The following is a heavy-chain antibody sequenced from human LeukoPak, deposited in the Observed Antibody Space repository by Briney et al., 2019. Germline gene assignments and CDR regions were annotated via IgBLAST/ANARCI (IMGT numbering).Heavy chain of an antibody. D-gene: IGHD3-9*01. V-gene: IGHV3-23*01. CDR2: IVGSGGST. J-gene: IGHJ4*02. CDR1: GFTFSNYA. CDR3: AKWGDYDILTGYYDSDY. Sequence: GGSLRLSCAASGFTFSNYAMSWVRQAPGKGLEWVSAIVGSGGSTYYADSVKGRFTISRDNSKNTLYLQLNRLRAEDTAVYYCAKWGDYDILTGYYDSDYWGQGTLVTVSS.